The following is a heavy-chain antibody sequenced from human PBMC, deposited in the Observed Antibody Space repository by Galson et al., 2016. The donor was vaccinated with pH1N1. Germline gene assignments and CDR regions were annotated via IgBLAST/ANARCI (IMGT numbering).Heavy chain of an antibody. J-gene: IGHJ4*02. Sequence: SLRLSCAASGFTFSRYAMSWVRQAPGKGLEWVSAIRGSGDDTYYATSVKGRFTISRDNSKNTLYLQMNSLRGDDTAVYYCAKLDYEFWSGYYRHFDYWGQGTLVTVSS. CDR1: GFTFSRYA. CDR3: AKLDYEFWSGYYRHFDY. D-gene: IGHD3-3*01. CDR2: IRGSGDDT. V-gene: IGHV3-23*01.